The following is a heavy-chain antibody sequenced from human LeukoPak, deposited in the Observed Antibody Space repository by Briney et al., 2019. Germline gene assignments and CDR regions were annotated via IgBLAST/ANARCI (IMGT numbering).Heavy chain of an antibody. Sequence: TSETLSLTCTVSGGSISSSSYYWSWIRQPAGKGLEWIGRIYTSGSTNYNPSLKSRVTMSVDTSKNQFSLKLSSVTAADTAVYNCARVTDCSGGSCYYYYYYMDVWGKGTTVTVSS. V-gene: IGHV4-61*02. CDR3: ARVTDCSGGSCYYYYYYMDV. D-gene: IGHD2-15*01. CDR2: IYTSGST. CDR1: GGSISSSSYY. J-gene: IGHJ6*03.